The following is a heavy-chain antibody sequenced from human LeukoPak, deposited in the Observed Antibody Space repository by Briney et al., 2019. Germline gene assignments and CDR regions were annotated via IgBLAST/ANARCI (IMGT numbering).Heavy chain of an antibody. D-gene: IGHD6-19*01. CDR3: TRQEQWLVGDY. CDR2: IRSKTNNYAT. Sequence: PGGSLRLSCAASGFTLSGSVMHWVRQASGKGLEWVGRIRSKTNNYATAYAASVKGRFTISRDDSKNTAYLQMNSLKTEDTAVYYCTRQEQWLVGDYWGQGTLVTVSS. J-gene: IGHJ4*02. CDR1: GFTLSGSV. V-gene: IGHV3-73*01.